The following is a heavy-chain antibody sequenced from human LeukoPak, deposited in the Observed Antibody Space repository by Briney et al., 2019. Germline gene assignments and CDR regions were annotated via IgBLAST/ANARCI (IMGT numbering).Heavy chain of an antibody. V-gene: IGHV4-39*01. CDR1: GGSISSSSYY. Sequence: SETLSLTCTVSGGSISSSSYYWGWIRQPPGQGLVWFGSIYYSGSTYDNPSLNSRVTISVDTSKKQFSLKLSSVAAADTAVYYCARLRGGSAEDFDYWGQGTLVTVSS. CDR3: ARLRGGSAEDFDY. CDR2: IYYSGST. J-gene: IGHJ4*02. D-gene: IGHD3-10*01.